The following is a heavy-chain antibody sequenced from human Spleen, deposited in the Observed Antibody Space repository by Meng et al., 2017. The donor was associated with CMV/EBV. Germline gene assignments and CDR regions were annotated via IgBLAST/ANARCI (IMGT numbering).Heavy chain of an antibody. CDR3: ARGVSAAGTGNWFDP. CDR2: MNSNTGNT. D-gene: IGHD6-13*01. Sequence: ASVKVSCKASGYTFINHDIDWVRQAAGQGLEWMGWMNSNTGNTGYAQKFQGRVTMTRDTSISTAYMELSRLRSDDTAVYYCARGVSAAGTGNWFDPWGQGTLVTVSS. CDR1: GYTFINHD. J-gene: IGHJ5*02. V-gene: IGHV1-8*01.